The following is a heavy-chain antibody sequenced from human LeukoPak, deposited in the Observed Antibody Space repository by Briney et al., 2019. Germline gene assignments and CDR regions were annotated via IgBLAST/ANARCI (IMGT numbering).Heavy chain of an antibody. CDR2: IYYSGST. D-gene: IGHD3-10*01. Sequence: NSSETLSLTCTVSGGSISSSSYYWGWIRQPPGKGLEWIGSIYYSGSTYYNPSLKSRVTISVDTSKNQFSLKLSSVTAADTAVYYCARDRPSDYYYGSGSYFDLWGRGTLVTVSS. CDR3: ARDRPSDYYYGSGSYFDL. J-gene: IGHJ2*01. CDR1: GGSISSSSYY. V-gene: IGHV4-39*07.